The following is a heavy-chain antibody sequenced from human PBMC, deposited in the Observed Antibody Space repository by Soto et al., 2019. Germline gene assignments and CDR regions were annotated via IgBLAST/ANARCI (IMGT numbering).Heavy chain of an antibody. V-gene: IGHV1-18*04. Sequence: ASVKVSCKASGYTFTSYGIIWVRQAPGQGLECLGWISAYNGNTNYAQKLQGRVTTTTDTSTSTAYMELRSLRSDDTAVYYCARRITMVRGVIITSVWGQGDRFDPWGQGSLVTVSS. CDR3: ARRITMVRGVIITSVWGQGDRFDP. D-gene: IGHD3-10*01. CDR1: GYTFTSYG. CDR2: ISAYNGNT. J-gene: IGHJ5*02.